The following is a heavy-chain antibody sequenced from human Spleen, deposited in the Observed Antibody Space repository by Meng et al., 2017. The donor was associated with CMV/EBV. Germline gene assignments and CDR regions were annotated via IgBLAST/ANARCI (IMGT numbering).Heavy chain of an antibody. J-gene: IGHJ4*02. CDR1: GFTFHDYT. V-gene: IGHV3-43*01. D-gene: IGHD4-23*01. Sequence: GESLKISCAASGFTFHDYTMHWVRQAPGKGLEWVSFINWDGGFTYYADSVKGRFTISRDNSKNSLYLQMNSLRTEDTALYYCAKDQPDYGGNSFDYWGQGTLVTVSS. CDR3: AKDQPDYGGNSFDY. CDR2: INWDGGFT.